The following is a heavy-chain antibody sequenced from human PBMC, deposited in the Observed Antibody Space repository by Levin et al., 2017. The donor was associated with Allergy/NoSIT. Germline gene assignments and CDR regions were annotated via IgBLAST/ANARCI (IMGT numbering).Heavy chain of an antibody. CDR3: ARTYRAYDILTGYTGMYYFDY. CDR1: GGSISSGGYS. CDR2: IYHSGST. Sequence: LRLSCAVSGGSISSGGYSWSWIRQPPGTGLEWIGYIYHSGSTYYNPSLKSRVTISVDRSKNQFSLKLSSVTAADTAVYYCARTYRAYDILTGYTGMYYFDYWGQGTLVTVSS. V-gene: IGHV4-30-2*01. J-gene: IGHJ4*02. D-gene: IGHD3-9*01.